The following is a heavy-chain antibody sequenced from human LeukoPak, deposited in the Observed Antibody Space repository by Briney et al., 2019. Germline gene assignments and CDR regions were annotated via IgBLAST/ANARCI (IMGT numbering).Heavy chain of an antibody. Sequence: GGSLRLSCAASGFTFSGYGMHWVRQAPGKGLEWVAVISYDGSNKYYADSVKGRFTISRDNSKNTLYLQMNSLRAEDTAVYYCARSLSTSFGPLDYWGQGTLVTVSS. D-gene: IGHD3-16*02. V-gene: IGHV3-30*03. J-gene: IGHJ4*02. CDR3: ARSLSTSFGPLDY. CDR1: GFTFSGYG. CDR2: ISYDGSNK.